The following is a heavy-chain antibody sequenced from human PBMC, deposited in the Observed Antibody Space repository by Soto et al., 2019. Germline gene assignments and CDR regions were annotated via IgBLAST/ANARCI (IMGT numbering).Heavy chain of an antibody. J-gene: IGHJ6*02. V-gene: IGHV3-33*01. CDR3: ARSLPSKLSYYYYYGMDV. D-gene: IGHD1-26*01. CDR1: GFTFSSYG. CDR2: IWYDGSNK. Sequence: QPGGSLRLSCAASGFTFSSYGMHWVRQAPGKGLEWVAVIWYDGSNKYYADSVKGRFTISRDNSKNTLYLQMNSLRAEDTAVYYCARSLPSKLSYYYYYGMDVWGQGTTVTVSS.